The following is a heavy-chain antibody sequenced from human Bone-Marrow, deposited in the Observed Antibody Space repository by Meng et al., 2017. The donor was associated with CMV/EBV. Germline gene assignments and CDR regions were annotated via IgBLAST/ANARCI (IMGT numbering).Heavy chain of an antibody. CDR3: ARDYSGSFMDAFDI. D-gene: IGHD1-26*01. J-gene: IGHJ3*02. Sequence: SVKVSCKASGGTFSSYAISWVRQAPGQGLEWMGGITPIFGTAHYAQKFQGRVTITTDESTSTAYMELSSLRSDDTAVYYCARDYSGSFMDAFDIWGQGTMVTVSS. CDR1: GGTFSSYA. CDR2: ITPIFGTA. V-gene: IGHV1-69*05.